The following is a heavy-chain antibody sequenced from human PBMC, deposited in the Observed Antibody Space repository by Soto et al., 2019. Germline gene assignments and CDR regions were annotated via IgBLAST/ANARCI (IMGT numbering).Heavy chain of an antibody. CDR3: ARWDCSSTSCRSNAFDI. CDR1: GYTFTSYG. CDR2: ISAYNGNT. Sequence: ASVKVSCKASGYTFTSYGVSWVRQAPGQGLEWMGWISAYNGNTIYAQKLRGRVTMTTDTSTSTAYMELRSLRSDDTAVYYCARWDCSSTSCRSNAFDIWGQGTMVTVSS. V-gene: IGHV1-18*01. D-gene: IGHD2-2*01. J-gene: IGHJ3*02.